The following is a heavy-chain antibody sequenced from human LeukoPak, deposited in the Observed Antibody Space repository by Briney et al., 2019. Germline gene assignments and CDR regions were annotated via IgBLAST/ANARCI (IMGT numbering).Heavy chain of an antibody. V-gene: IGHV3-48*03. CDR2: ISSSGGTI. D-gene: IGHD6-19*01. CDR3: ASGVHYSSGWIDI. Sequence: PGGSLRLSCSASGFTFSSYAMHWVRQAPGKGLEWLSYISSSGGTIHYVDSVKGRFTISRDNAKNSLFLQMNSLRAEDTAVYYCASGVHYSSGWIDIWGQGTMVTVSS. CDR1: GFTFSSYA. J-gene: IGHJ3*02.